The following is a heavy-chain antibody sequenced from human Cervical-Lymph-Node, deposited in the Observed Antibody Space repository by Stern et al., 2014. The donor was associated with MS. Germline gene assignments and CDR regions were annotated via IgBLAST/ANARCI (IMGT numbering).Heavy chain of an antibody. D-gene: IGHD4-11*01. J-gene: IGHJ4*02. CDR2: LSPFLGAT. CDR1: GDTFSSYA. V-gene: IGHV1-69*01. CDR3: ALRRSYYVY. Sequence: QLVQSGSEVKKPGSSVKVSCKPSGDTFSSYALSWVRPAPGQGLEWVGGLSPFLGATPYGQKFHGRVTISPEESSCTAFMELTNLTSDVTAVYYCALRRSYYVYWGQGTLITVSS.